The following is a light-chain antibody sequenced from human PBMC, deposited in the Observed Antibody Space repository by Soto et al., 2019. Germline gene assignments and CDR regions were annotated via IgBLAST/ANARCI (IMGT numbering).Light chain of an antibody. J-gene: IGKJ1*01. CDR3: QQYNSYPWT. CDR1: QSISSW. Sequence: DIQMTQSPSTLSASVRDRVTINCRASQSISSWLAWYQQKPGKAPKLLIYKASSLESRVPSRFSGSGSGTEFTLTISSLQPDDFATYYCQQYNSYPWTFGQETKV. CDR2: KAS. V-gene: IGKV1-5*03.